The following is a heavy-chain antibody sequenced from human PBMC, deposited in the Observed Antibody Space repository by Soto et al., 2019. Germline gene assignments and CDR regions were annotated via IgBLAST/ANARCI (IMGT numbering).Heavy chain of an antibody. CDR1: GGTFSSYT. D-gene: IGHD7-27*01. CDR3: ASLVLGTY. V-gene: IGHV1-69*02. Sequence: QVQLVQSGAEVKKPGSSVKVSCKASGGTFSSYTISWVRQAPGQGLEWMGRIIPILGIANYAQKFQGRVTITADKSTSTAYMELSSLRSEDTALYYCASLVLGTYWGQGTLVTVSS. CDR2: IIPILGIA. J-gene: IGHJ4*02.